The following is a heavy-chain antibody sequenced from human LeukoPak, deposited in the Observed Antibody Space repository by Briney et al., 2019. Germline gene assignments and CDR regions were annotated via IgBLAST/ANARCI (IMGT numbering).Heavy chain of an antibody. CDR3: ARVGGSYKSYYYYGMDV. J-gene: IGHJ6*02. Sequence: SETLSLTCTVSGGSISSYYWSWIRQPPGKGLEWIGYIYYSGSTNYNPSLKSRVTISVDTSKNQFSLKLSSVTAADTAVYYCARVGGSYKSYYYYGMDVWGQGTTVTVSS. D-gene: IGHD1-26*01. CDR1: GGSISSYY. V-gene: IGHV4-59*01. CDR2: IYYSGST.